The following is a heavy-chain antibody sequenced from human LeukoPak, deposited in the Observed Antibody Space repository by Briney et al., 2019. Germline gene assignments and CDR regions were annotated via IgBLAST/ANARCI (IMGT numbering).Heavy chain of an antibody. CDR1: GGSFSGYY. V-gene: IGHV4-34*01. D-gene: IGHD5-12*01. CDR2: INHSGST. CDR3: ASVVGGYSGYDSDAFDI. Sequence: SETLSLTCAVYGGSFSGYYWSWIRQPPGKGLEWIGEINHSGSTNYNPSLKSRVTISVDTSKNQFSLKLSSVTAADTAVYYCASVVGGYSGYDSDAFDIWGQGTMVTISS. J-gene: IGHJ3*02.